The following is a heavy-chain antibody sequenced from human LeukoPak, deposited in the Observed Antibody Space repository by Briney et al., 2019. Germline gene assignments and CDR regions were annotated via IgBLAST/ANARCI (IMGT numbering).Heavy chain of an antibody. CDR3: ARYWDYDILTGYFRGSGGLDY. V-gene: IGHV1-18*04. Sequence: ASVTVSCKASGYTFTSYVISWVRQAPGQGLDWMGWISAYNCNTNYAQKLQGRVTMTTDTSTSTAYMELRSLRSDDTAVYYCARYWDYDILTGYFRGSGGLDYWGQGTLVTVSS. CDR2: ISAYNCNT. D-gene: IGHD3-9*01. CDR1: GYTFTSYV. J-gene: IGHJ4*02.